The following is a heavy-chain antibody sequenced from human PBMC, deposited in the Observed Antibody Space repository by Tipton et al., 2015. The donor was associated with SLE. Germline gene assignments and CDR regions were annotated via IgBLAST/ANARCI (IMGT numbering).Heavy chain of an antibody. Sequence: SLRLSCAASGFTVSNNYMTWVRQAPGKGLEWVSVIYSGGSTYYAESVRGRFTISRDNSKNTLYLQMNSLRAEDTAVYYCARDRVTVAGYYYHGMDVWGQGTTVTVSS. J-gene: IGHJ6*02. D-gene: IGHD6-19*01. V-gene: IGHV3-66*01. CDR1: GFTVSNNY. CDR3: ARDRVTVAGYYYHGMDV. CDR2: IYSGGST.